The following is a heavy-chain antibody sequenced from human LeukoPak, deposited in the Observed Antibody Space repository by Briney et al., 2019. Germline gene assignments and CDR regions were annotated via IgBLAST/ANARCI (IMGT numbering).Heavy chain of an antibody. CDR1: GGTFSSYA. CDR3: ARDTPSGMTNSVFDY. V-gene: IGHV1-69*04. D-gene: IGHD1-26*01. Sequence: GSSVKVSCKASGGTFSSYAISWVRQAPGQGLEWMGRIIPILGIANYAQKFQGRVTITADKSTSTAYMELSSPRSEDTAVYYCARDTPSGMTNSVFDYWGQGTLVTVSS. CDR2: IIPILGIA. J-gene: IGHJ4*02.